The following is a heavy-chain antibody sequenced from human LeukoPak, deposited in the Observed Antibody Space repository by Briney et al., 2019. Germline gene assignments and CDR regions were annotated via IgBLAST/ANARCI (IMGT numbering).Heavy chain of an antibody. D-gene: IGHD1-26*01. CDR3: TRIIKSGSFDY. Sequence: PGGSLRLSCAAAGFTFNNAWMSWVRQAQGKGLEWVGRIKSKTDGGTTDYAAPVKGRFTISRDDSKNTLYLQMNSLKIEDTAVYYCTRIIKSGSFDYWGQGVLVTVSS. V-gene: IGHV3-15*01. CDR2: IKSKTDGGTT. CDR1: GFTFNNAW. J-gene: IGHJ4*02.